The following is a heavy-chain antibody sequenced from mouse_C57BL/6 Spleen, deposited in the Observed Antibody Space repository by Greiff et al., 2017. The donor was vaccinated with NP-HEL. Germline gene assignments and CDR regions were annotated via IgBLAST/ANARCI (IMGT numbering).Heavy chain of an antibody. D-gene: IGHD1-1*01. V-gene: IGHV1-64*01. CDR2: IHPNSGST. CDR3: ARSNYYGSSSDYFDY. CDR1: GYTFTSYW. J-gene: IGHJ2*01. Sequence: QVQLQQPGAELVKPGASVKLSCKASGYTFTSYWMHWVKQRPGQGLEWIGMIHPNSGSTNYNEKFKSKATLTVDKSSSTAYMQLSSLTSEDSAVYYCARSNYYGSSSDYFDYWGQGTTLTVSS.